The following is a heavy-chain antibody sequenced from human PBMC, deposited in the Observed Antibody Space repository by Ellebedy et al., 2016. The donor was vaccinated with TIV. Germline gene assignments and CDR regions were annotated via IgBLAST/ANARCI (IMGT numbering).Heavy chain of an antibody. Sequence: GESLKISCAVSGFTFSRYWMSWVRQAPGKGLEWVANIKEDGSEKYYVDSVKGRFTISRDNAKNSLYLQMNSLRAEDTAVYYCARQSQKMATIPGDLGYWGQGTLVTVSS. CDR3: ARQSQKMATIPGDLGY. V-gene: IGHV3-7*01. J-gene: IGHJ4*02. D-gene: IGHD5-24*01. CDR2: IKEDGSEK. CDR1: GFTFSRYW.